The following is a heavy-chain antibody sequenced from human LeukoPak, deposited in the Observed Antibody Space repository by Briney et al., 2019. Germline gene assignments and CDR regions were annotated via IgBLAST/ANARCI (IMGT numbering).Heavy chain of an antibody. J-gene: IGHJ3*02. CDR2: IYYSGST. V-gene: IGHV4-59*01. CDR1: GGSISSYY. CDR3: ARGGPGYDFWSGYYHDAFDI. Sequence: PSETLSLTCTVSGGSISSYYWNWIRQPPGKGLEWIGYIYYSGSTNYNPSLKSRVTISVDTSKNQFSLKLSSVTAADTAVYYCARGGPGYDFWSGYYHDAFDIWGQGTMVTVSS. D-gene: IGHD3-3*01.